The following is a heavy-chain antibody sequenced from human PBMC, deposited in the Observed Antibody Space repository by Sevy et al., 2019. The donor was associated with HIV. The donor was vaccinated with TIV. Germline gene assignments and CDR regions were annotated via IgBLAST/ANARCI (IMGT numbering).Heavy chain of an antibody. CDR1: GFTFSSYA. CDR3: ARDSYGDDDNYYYYYGMDV. CDR2: ISYDGSNK. D-gene: IGHD4-17*01. J-gene: IGHJ6*02. Sequence: GGSLRLSCAASGFTFSSYAMHWVRQPPGKGLEWVAVISYDGSNKYYADSVKGRFTISRDNSKNTLYLQMNSLRAEDTAVYYCARDSYGDDDNYYYYYGMDVWGQGTTVTVSS. V-gene: IGHV3-30*04.